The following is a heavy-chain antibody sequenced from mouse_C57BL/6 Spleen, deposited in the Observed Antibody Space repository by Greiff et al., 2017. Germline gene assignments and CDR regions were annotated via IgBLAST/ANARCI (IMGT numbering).Heavy chain of an antibody. J-gene: IGHJ1*03. CDR1: GYTFTSYW. V-gene: IGHV1-55*01. CDR3: ARSHGNYGYFDV. D-gene: IGHD2-1*01. CDR2: IFPGSGST. Sequence: QVQLQQPGAELVKPGASVKMSCKASGYTFTSYWITWVKQRPGQGLEWIGVIFPGSGSTNYNEKFKSKAKLTVDTSSSTAYMQLSSLTSEDSAVYYCARSHGNYGYFDVWGTGTTVTVSS.